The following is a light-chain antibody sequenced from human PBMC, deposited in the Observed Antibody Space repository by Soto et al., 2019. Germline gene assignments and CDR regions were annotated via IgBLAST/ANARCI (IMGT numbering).Light chain of an antibody. V-gene: IGKV3-15*01. CDR2: RAS. CDR3: QQYNNWPGT. J-gene: IGKJ1*01. Sequence: DILMTQSPATLSLSPGGRATLSCRASQSVSSNLAWYQQKPGQAPRLLIQRASTRATGIPARFSRSGSGTEFTLTISSLQSEDFAVYFCQQYNNWPGTFGQGTKVDIK. CDR1: QSVSSN.